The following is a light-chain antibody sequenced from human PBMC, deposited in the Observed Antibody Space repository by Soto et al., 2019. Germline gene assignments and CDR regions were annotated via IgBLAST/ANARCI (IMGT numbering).Light chain of an antibody. Sequence: DIVMTQSPDSLAVSLGERATINCKSSQSDLYSSNNKNYLAWYQQKPGQPPKLLIYWASTRESGVPDRFSGSGSGTDFTLTISSLQAEDVAVYYCQQYYSTSCTFGQGTKLEIK. CDR2: WAS. V-gene: IGKV4-1*01. J-gene: IGKJ2*02. CDR1: QSDLYSSNNKNY. CDR3: QQYYSTSCT.